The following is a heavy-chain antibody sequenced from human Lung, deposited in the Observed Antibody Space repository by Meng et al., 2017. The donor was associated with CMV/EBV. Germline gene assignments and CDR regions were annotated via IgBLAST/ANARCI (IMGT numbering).Heavy chain of an antibody. CDR1: GFTFSDYY. J-gene: IGHJ4*02. V-gene: IGHV3-11*01. Sequence: GESXKISXAASGFTFSDYYMSWIRQAPGKGLEWVSYISSSGSTIYYADSVKGRFTISRDNAKNSLYLQMNSLRAEDTAVFYCARDRCGGDCYLHGYWGQGTLVTVSS. CDR2: ISSSGSTI. D-gene: IGHD2-21*01. CDR3: ARDRCGGDCYLHGY.